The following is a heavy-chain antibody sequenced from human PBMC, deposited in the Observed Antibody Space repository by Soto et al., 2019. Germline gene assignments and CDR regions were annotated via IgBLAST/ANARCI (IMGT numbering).Heavy chain of an antibody. Sequence: GGSLRLSCAASGFTFSSYEMNWVRQAPGKGLEWVSYISSSGSTIYYADSVKGRFTISRDNAKNSLYLQMNSLRAEDTAVYYCARGSRGDYNFDYWGQGTLVTVSS. V-gene: IGHV3-48*03. J-gene: IGHJ4*02. CDR3: ARGSRGDYNFDY. CDR1: GFTFSSYE. CDR2: ISSSGSTI. D-gene: IGHD4-17*01.